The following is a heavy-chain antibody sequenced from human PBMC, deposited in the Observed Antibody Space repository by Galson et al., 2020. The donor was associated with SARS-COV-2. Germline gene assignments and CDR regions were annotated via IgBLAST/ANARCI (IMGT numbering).Heavy chain of an antibody. D-gene: IGHD6-19*01. CDR3: AKDKGSGWRNWYFDL. J-gene: IGHJ2*01. V-gene: IGHV3-43*02. CDR1: GFTFDDYA. Sequence: TGGSLRLSCAASGFTFDDYAMHWVRQAPGKGLEWVSLISGDGGSTYYADSVKGRFTISRDNSKNSLYLQMNSLRTEDTALYYCAKDKGSGWRNWYFDLWGRGTLVTVSS. CDR2: ISGDGGST.